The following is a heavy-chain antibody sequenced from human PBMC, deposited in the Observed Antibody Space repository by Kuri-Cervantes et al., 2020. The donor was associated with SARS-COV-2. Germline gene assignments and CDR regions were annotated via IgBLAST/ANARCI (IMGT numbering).Heavy chain of an antibody. J-gene: IGHJ6*03. CDR1: GFTFSSYS. Sequence: GGSLRLSCAASGFTFSSYSMNWVRQAPGKGLEWVSYISSSSTIYYAVSVKGRFTISRDNAKNSLYLQMNSLRAEDTAVYYCSRTYDSSGSLYYYYYMDFWGKGTTVTVSS. D-gene: IGHD3-22*01. CDR2: ISSSSTI. CDR3: SRTYDSSGSLYYYYYMDF. V-gene: IGHV3-48*01.